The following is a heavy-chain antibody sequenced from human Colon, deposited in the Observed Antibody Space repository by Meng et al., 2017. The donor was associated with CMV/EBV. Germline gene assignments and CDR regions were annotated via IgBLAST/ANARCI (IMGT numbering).Heavy chain of an antibody. CDR1: VYISSGGFL. CDR2: ISYCGPT. CDR3: ATGFGSGSYYGGWFDP. V-gene: IGHV4-39*01. J-gene: IGHJ5*02. Sequence: VYISSGGFLWGWLRQPPGKGVDWIGNISYCGPTHSNQSLRSRVAISADKSKNQFSLNLTSATAADTAVYHCATGFGSGSYYGGWFDPWGQGTLVTVSS. D-gene: IGHD3-10*01.